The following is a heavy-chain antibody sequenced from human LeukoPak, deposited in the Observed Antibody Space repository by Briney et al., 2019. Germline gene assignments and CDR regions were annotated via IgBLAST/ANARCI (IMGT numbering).Heavy chain of an antibody. D-gene: IGHD1-14*01. CDR1: GGSISSYY. V-gene: IGHV4-59*12. CDR3: AREQPGAKFDH. CDR2: IYYSGST. J-gene: IGHJ4*02. Sequence: SETLSLTCTVSGGSISSYYWSWIRQPPGKGREWIGYIYYSGSTNYNPSLTSRVTISVDTSQNQFSLKLSSVTAADPALYYRAREQPGAKFDHWGQGTLVTVSS.